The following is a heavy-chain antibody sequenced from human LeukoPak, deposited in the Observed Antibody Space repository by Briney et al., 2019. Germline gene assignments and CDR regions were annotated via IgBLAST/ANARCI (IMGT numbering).Heavy chain of an antibody. V-gene: IGHV4-59*12. D-gene: IGHD3-22*01. CDR2: IYYSGST. CDR3: ARDASDVEYYDSSDAFDI. CDR1: GGSISSYY. Sequence: KPSETLSLTCTVSGGSISSYYWSWIRQPPGKGLEWIGYIYYSGSTNYNPSLKSRVTISVDTSKNQFSLKLSSVTAADTAVYYCARDASDVEYYDSSDAFDIWGQGTMVTVSS. J-gene: IGHJ3*02.